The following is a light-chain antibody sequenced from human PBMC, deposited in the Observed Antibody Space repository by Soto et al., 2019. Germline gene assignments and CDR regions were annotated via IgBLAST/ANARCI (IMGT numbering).Light chain of an antibody. CDR2: YDS. CDR1: KIGSKS. J-gene: IGLJ2*01. CDR3: QVWDSSSDHVV. V-gene: IGLV3-21*04. Sequence: SYELTQPPSVSVAPGKTARITCGGNKIGSKSVHWYQQKPGQAPVLVIYYDSERPSGIPERFSGSNSGNTATLTISRVEAGDEADYYCQVWDSSSDHVVFGGGTKLTVL.